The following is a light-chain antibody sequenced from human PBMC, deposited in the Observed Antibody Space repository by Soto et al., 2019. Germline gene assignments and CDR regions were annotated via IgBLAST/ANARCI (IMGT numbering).Light chain of an antibody. Sequence: QAVVTQPASVSGSPGQSITMSCTGTSSDVGAYNFVSWYQHHPGKVPKLIIYDVTNRPSGVSSRFSGSKSANTASLTISRLQAEDEADYYCSSFTLYSTLVFGGGTKVTVL. CDR2: DVT. CDR3: SSFTLYSTLV. J-gene: IGLJ3*02. CDR1: SSDVGAYNF. V-gene: IGLV2-14*03.